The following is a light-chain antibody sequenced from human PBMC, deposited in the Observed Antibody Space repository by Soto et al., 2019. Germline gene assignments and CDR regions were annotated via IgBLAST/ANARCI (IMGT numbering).Light chain of an antibody. V-gene: IGKV1-9*01. J-gene: IGKJ5*01. CDR1: QGISSY. Sequence: DIQLTQSPSFLSASVGDRVTITCRASQGISSYLAWYQQKPGKAPKLLIYAASTLQSGVPSRVSGSGSGTEFTLTISSLQPEDFATYYCQQLNSYSFGQGTRLEIK. CDR2: AAS. CDR3: QQLNSYS.